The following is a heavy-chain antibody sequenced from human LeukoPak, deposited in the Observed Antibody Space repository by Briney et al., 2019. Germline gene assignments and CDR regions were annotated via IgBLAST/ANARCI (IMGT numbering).Heavy chain of an antibody. CDR1: GFNFNYYP. D-gene: IGHD6-19*01. CDR3: ARGRSGSSPVLDYYMDV. J-gene: IGHJ6*03. Sequence: GRPLRLSCAASGFNFNYYPVHWVRQAPGKGLVWVAFISDNGSLKYYADSVEGRFTISRDNSKNTLYLQMNSLRGDDTAVYYCARGRSGSSPVLDYYMDVWGKGTTVTVSS. V-gene: IGHV3-30*14. CDR2: ISDNGSLK.